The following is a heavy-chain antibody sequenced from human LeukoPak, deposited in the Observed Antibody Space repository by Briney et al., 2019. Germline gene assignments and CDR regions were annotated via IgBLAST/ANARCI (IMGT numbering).Heavy chain of an antibody. CDR2: IYSGGST. CDR3: ARVLWPHYGMDV. V-gene: IGHV3-53*01. D-gene: IGHD3-10*01. J-gene: IGHJ6*02. CDR1: GFTVSSNY. Sequence: PGGSLRLSCAASGFTVSSNYMSWVRQAPGKGLEWVSVIYSGGSTYYADSVKGRFTISRDNSKNTLYLQMNSLRAEDTAVYYCARVLWPHYGMDVWGQGTTVTVSS.